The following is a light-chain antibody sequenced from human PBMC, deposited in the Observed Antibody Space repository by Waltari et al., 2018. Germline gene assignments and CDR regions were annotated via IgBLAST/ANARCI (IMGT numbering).Light chain of an antibody. CDR2: GAS. V-gene: IGKV3-15*01. CDR3: QQYNDWPQT. J-gene: IGKJ2*01. CDR1: QSVSGN. Sequence: IVLTQSPATLSVSPRERVPLSCQASQSVSGNLAWYQQQPGQAPRLLMYGASTRAAGVPTRFSGSGSGTEFTVTISSLQSEDFAVYYCQQYNDWPQTFGQGTKLETK.